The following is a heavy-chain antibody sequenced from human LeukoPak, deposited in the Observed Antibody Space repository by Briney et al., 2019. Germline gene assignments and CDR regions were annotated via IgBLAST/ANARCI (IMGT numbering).Heavy chain of an antibody. Sequence: ASVKVSCKASGYSFTEYYIQWVRQAPGQGLEWMGRLNPNSGATEFAQKFQGRVTMTRDKPISTAYMELSGLRSDDTAIYYCATQVITLYWGHGTLVTVS. V-gene: IGHV1-2*02. CDR1: GYSFTEYY. D-gene: IGHD4-11*01. CDR2: LNPNSGAT. CDR3: ATQVITLY. J-gene: IGHJ4*01.